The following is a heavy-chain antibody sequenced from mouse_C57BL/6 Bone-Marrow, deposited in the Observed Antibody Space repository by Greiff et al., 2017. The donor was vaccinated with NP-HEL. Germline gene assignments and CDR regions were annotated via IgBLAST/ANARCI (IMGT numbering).Heavy chain of an antibody. D-gene: IGHD2-5*01. CDR1: GYTFTDYN. CDR2: INPNNGGT. CDR3: ARAYYSNPRRYFDV. Sequence: EVQLQQSGPELVKPGASVKIPCKASGYTFTDYNMDWVKQSHGKSLEWIGDINPNNGGTIYNQKFKGKATLTVDKSSSTAYMELRSLTSEDTAVYYCARAYYSNPRRYFDVWGTGTTVTVSS. J-gene: IGHJ1*03. V-gene: IGHV1-18*01.